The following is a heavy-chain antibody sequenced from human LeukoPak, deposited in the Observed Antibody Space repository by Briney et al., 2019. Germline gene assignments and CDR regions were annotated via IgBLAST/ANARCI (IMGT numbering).Heavy chain of an antibody. V-gene: IGHV3-23*01. J-gene: IGHJ6*03. Sequence: GGSLRLSCAASGFTFSSYAMSWVRQAPGKGLEWVSAIVSGGDSTYYADSVKGRFTISRDNSKNTLYLQMNSLRAEDTAVYYCAKADGGQWPSSYYYYYMDVWGKGTTVTVSS. CDR1: GFTFSSYA. D-gene: IGHD6-19*01. CDR3: AKADGGQWPSSYYYYYMDV. CDR2: IVSGGDST.